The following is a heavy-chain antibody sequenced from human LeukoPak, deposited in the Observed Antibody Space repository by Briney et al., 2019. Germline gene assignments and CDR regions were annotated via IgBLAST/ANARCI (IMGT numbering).Heavy chain of an antibody. V-gene: IGHV2-5*02. CDR2: IYWDEDK. CDR1: GLSLSTSGVG. D-gene: IGHD3-10*01. CDR3: AHSITEELWFGELRSYFDY. Sequence: SGPTLVNPTQTLTLTCTFSGLSLSTSGVGVGWIRQPPVKALEWLALIYWDEDKRYSPSRKSRLTITKYPSKNQVVLTMTNMDPVDTATYYCAHSITEELWFGELRSYFDYWGQGTLVTVSS. J-gene: IGHJ4*02.